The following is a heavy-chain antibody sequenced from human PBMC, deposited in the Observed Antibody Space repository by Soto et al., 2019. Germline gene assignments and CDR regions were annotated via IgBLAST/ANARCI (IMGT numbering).Heavy chain of an antibody. D-gene: IGHD5-18*01. J-gene: IGHJ6*01. CDR2: MNYSGST. Sequence: QVQLQESGPGLLKPSETVSLSCTVSGASVRSGSHYWSWIRQPPGQGLEWIGFMNYSGSTKLNPPPKSRPTISVATSRTHSSRSRSSVPAADTAVYSGAGLGEDSCGRPVMYSCARMDGWGQGTTVPAPS. CDR1: GASVRSGSHY. CDR3: AGLGEDSCGRPVMYSCARMDG. V-gene: IGHV4-61*01.